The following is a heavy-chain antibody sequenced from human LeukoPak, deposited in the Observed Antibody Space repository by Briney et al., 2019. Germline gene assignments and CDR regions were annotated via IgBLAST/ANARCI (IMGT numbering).Heavy chain of an antibody. Sequence: SETLSLTCTVSGGSISSYYWSWIRQPAGEGLEWIGRIYTSGSTNYNPSLKSRVTMSVDTSKNQFSLKLSSVTAADTAVYYCARGPIAARPAFLWYFDLWGRGTLVTVSS. CDR2: IYTSGST. J-gene: IGHJ2*01. D-gene: IGHD6-6*01. V-gene: IGHV4-4*07. CDR3: ARGPIAARPAFLWYFDL. CDR1: GGSISSYY.